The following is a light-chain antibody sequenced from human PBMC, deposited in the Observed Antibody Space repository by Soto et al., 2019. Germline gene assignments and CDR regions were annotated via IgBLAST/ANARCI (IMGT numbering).Light chain of an antibody. Sequence: EIVMTQSPATLSVSPGERATLSCRASQSVSSNLAWYQQKPGQAPRLLIYGASTRATGIPARFSGSGSGTEFTLTISSLQSEDCAVYYCQQYNNWPALTVGGGTQVEIK. CDR1: QSVSSN. CDR3: QQYNNWPALT. J-gene: IGKJ4*01. CDR2: GAS. V-gene: IGKV3-15*01.